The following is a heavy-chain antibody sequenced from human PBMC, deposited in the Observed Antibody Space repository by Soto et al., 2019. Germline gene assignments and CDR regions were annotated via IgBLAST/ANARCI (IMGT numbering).Heavy chain of an antibody. CDR2: IIPIFGTA. J-gene: IGHJ4*02. D-gene: IGHD2-2*01. CDR3: ASLNCSSTSCYVVGLDY. V-gene: IGHV1-69*13. Sequence: ASVKVSCKASGGTFSSYAISWVRQAPGQGLEWMGGIIPIFGTANYAQKFQGRVTTTADESTSTAYMELSSLRSEDTAVYYCASLNCSSTSCYVVGLDYWGQGTLVTVSS. CDR1: GGTFSSYA.